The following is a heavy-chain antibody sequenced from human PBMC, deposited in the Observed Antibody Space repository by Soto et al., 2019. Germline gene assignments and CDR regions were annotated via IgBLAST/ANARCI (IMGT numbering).Heavy chain of an antibody. CDR1: GYTFTSYG. J-gene: IGHJ6*02. Sequence: ASVKVSCKASGYTFTSYGISWLRQAPGQGLEWMGWISAYNGNTNYAQKLQGRVTMTTDTSTSTAYMELRSLRSDDTAVYYCARLSAVYGPPGPYGMDVWGQGTTVTVSS. V-gene: IGHV1-18*01. CDR2: ISAYNGNT. CDR3: ARLSAVYGPPGPYGMDV. D-gene: IGHD3-10*01.